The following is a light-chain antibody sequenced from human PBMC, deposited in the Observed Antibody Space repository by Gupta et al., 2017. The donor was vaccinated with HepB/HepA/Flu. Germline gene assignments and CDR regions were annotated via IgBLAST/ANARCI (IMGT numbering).Light chain of an antibody. CDR2: GAS. CDR3: QQYGSSPPMCS. J-gene: IGKJ2*04. Sequence: IVLTQSPGTLSLSPGERATLSCRASQSVSSSYLAWYQQKPGQAPRPLIYGASSRATGIPDRFSGSGSGTDFTLTISRLEPEDFAVYYCQQYGSSPPMCSFGQGTKLEIK. V-gene: IGKV3-20*01. CDR1: QSVSSSY.